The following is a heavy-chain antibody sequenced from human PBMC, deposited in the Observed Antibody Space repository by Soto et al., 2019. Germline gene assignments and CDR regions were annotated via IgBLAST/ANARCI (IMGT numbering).Heavy chain of an antibody. CDR3: ARGQAGAWGFDP. D-gene: IGHD7-27*01. Sequence: SVKVSCKASGGTFSSYAISWVRQAPGQGLGWMGGIIPIFGTANYAQKFQGRVTITADESTSTAYMELSSLRSEDTAVYYCARGQAGAWGFDPWGQGTLVTVSS. CDR2: IIPIFGTA. CDR1: GGTFSSYA. J-gene: IGHJ5*02. V-gene: IGHV1-69*13.